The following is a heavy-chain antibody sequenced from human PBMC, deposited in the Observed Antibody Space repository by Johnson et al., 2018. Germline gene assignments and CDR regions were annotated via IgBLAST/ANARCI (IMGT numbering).Heavy chain of an antibody. J-gene: IGHJ3*02. CDR1: GFTFDDYA. CDR2: IKSKTDGGTT. CDR3: TTPDFSPYDSRGNDALDI. D-gene: IGHD3-22*01. V-gene: IGHV3-15*01. Sequence: VQLVQSGGGLVQPGRSLRLSCAASGFTFDDYAMHWVRHAPGKGLEWVGRIKSKTDGGTTDYAAPVKGSFTISRDDSTNTLYLTMNSLTPEDAAVYYCTTPDFSPYDSRGNDALDIWGQGTVVTVSS.